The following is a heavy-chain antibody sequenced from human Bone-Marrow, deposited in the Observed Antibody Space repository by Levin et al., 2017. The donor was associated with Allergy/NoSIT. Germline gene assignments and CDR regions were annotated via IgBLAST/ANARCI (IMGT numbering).Heavy chain of an antibody. Sequence: PGGSLRLSCKGSGSSFTSYWIGWVRQMPGKGLEWMGIIYPGDSDTRYSPSFQGQVTISADKSISTAYLQWSSLKASDTAMYYCARRTRGVVAATRPTRCFGWPAFDIWGQGTMVTVSS. D-gene: IGHD2-15*01. CDR1: GSSFTSYW. CDR2: IYPGDSDT. V-gene: IGHV5-51*01. CDR3: ARRTRGVVAATRPTRCFGWPAFDI. J-gene: IGHJ3*02.